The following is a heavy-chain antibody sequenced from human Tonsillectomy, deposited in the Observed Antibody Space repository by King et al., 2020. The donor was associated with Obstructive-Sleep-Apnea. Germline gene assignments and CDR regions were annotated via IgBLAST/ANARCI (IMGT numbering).Heavy chain of an antibody. CDR1: GFTLSDYY. D-gene: IGHD6-19*01. V-gene: IGHV3-11*01. CDR2: ISSSGNTI. CDR3: ARDGPYASGWDFDS. J-gene: IGHJ4*02. Sequence: VQLVESGGGLVRPGGSLRLSCAASGFTLSDYYMSWIRQVPGKGLEWISYISSSGNTIYHADSVKGRFTISRDNAKNSLYLQMKSLSAEDTAGYYCARDGPYASGWDFDSWGQGTLVTVSS.